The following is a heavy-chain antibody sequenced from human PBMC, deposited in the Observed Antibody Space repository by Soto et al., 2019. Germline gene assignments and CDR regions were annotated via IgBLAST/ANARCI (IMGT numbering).Heavy chain of an antibody. CDR3: ARHSPYSSSHYYFDY. CDR1: GGSISSYY. J-gene: IGHJ4*02. Sequence: SETLSLTCTVSGGSISSYYWSWIRQPPGKGLEWIGYIYYSGSTNYNPSLKSRVTISVDTSKNQFSLKLSSVTAADTAVYYCARHSPYSSSHYYFDYWGQGTLVTVSS. V-gene: IGHV4-59*08. D-gene: IGHD6-6*01. CDR2: IYYSGST.